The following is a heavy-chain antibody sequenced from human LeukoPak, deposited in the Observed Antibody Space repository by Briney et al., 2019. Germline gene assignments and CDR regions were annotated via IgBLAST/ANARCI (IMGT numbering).Heavy chain of an antibody. V-gene: IGHV4-59*01. CDR3: ARGRNLEWFDY. D-gene: IGHD3-3*01. Sequence: PSETLSLTCTVSGGSISSYYWSWIRQPPGKGLEWIGYIYYSVSTNYNPSLKSRVTISVDTSKNQFSLKLSSVTAADTAVYYCARGRNLEWFDYWGQGTLVTVSS. CDR2: IYYSVST. J-gene: IGHJ5*01. CDR1: GGSISSYY.